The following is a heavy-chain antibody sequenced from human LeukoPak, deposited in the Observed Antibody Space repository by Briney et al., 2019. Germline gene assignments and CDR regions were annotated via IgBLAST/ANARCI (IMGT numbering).Heavy chain of an antibody. CDR1: GFTFSSYD. CDR3: AKGYQPKGYYYMGV. V-gene: IGHV3-30*02. J-gene: IGHJ6*03. Sequence: GGSLRLSCAASGFTFSSYDMHWVRQAPGKGLECVTFIRYDGSDKYYSDSVKGRFTISRDNSKDTLFLQMNSLRAEDTAVYYCAKGYQPKGYYYMGVWGKGTTVTVSS. D-gene: IGHD2-2*01. CDR2: IRYDGSDK.